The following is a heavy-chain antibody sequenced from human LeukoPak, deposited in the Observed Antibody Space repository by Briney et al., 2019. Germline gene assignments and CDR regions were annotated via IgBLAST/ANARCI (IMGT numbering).Heavy chain of an antibody. CDR2: ISWNSGSI. V-gene: IGHV3-9*03. CDR3: AKDSQGSWYEGAAFDI. CDR1: RFTFDDYA. J-gene: IGHJ3*02. Sequence: GGSMRLSCAASRFTFDDYAMHWVRQAPRECLEWVGGISWNSGSIGHGDFVKGRFTISRDNAKHSPYRQMNRQIAKDMALYYCAKDSQGSWYEGAAFDIWGQGTMVTVSS. D-gene: IGHD6-13*01.